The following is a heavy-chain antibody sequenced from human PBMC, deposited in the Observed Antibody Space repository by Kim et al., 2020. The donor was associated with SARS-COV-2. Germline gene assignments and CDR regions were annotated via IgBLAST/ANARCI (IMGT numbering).Heavy chain of an antibody. J-gene: IGHJ4*02. V-gene: IGHV3-33*05. Sequence: GGSLRLYCAASEFTFSSYGMHWVRQAPGKGLEWVAVISYDGSNKYYADSVKGRFTISRDNSKNTLYLQMNSLRAEDSAIYYCAGYRTAMTIDYWGQGTLVTVCS. D-gene: IGHD2-2*01. CDR3: AGYRTAMTIDY. CDR2: ISYDGSNK. CDR1: EFTFSSYG.